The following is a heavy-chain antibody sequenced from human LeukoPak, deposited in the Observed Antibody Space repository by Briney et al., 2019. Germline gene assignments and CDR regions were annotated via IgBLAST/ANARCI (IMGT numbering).Heavy chain of an antibody. CDR2: IFPRDSDT. CDR1: GYTFTSYW. Sequence: GESLKISCKNSGYTFTSYWIGWVRQMPGKGLGWMGIIFPRDSDTRYSPSFQGQVTISADKSINTAYLQWNTLKASDTAMYYCARLPGIAARVGFDYWGQGTLVIVSS. D-gene: IGHD6-6*01. V-gene: IGHV5-51*01. CDR3: ARLPGIAARVGFDY. J-gene: IGHJ4*02.